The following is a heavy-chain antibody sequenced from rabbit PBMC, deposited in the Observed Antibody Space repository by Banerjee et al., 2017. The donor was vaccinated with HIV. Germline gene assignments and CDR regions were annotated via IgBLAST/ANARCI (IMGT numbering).Heavy chain of an antibody. CDR1: GFDFSGDA. Sequence: QEQLVESGGGLVQPEGSLTLTCKASGFDFSGDAMCWVRQAPGKGLEWIGCIYTDSGTTVYASWAKGRFTISKTSSTTVTLQMTSLTAADTATYFCARDAGSSNAREYFNLRGPGTLVTVS. CDR3: ARDAGSSNAREYFNL. V-gene: IGHV1S45*01. J-gene: IGHJ4*01. CDR2: IYTDSGTT. D-gene: IGHD4-2*01.